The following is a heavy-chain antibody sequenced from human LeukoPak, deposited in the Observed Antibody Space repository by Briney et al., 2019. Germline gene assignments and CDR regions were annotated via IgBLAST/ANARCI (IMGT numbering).Heavy chain of an antibody. CDR3: ARQGVQQGDY. V-gene: IGHV4-59*08. CDR1: GGSISSYY. D-gene: IGHD6-13*01. Sequence: SETLSLTCTVSGGSISSYYWSWIRQPPGKGLEWIGYIYYTGSTNYNPSLKSRVTISVDTSKNQFSLKLSSVTAADTAVYYCARQGVQQGDYWGQGTLVTVSS. J-gene: IGHJ4*02. CDR2: IYYTGST.